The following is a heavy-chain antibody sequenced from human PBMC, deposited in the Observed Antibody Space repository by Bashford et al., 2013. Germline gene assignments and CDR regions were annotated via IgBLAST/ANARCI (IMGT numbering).Heavy chain of an antibody. CDR3: ARSSWFWWFDP. D-gene: IGHD6-13*01. Sequence: SETLSLTCTVSGDSIRSSSHYWVWIRQPPRKGLEWIGSIFYSGSAYYYPSLKSRLAMSVDTSKNQFSLKLSSVTAADTAVYFCARSSWFWWFDPGAREPWSPSPQ. CDR1: GDSIRSSSHY. V-gene: IGHV4-39*01. J-gene: IGHJ5*02. CDR2: IFYSGSA.